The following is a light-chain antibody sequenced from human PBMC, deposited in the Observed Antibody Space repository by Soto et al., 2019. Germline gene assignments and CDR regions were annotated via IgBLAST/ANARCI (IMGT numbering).Light chain of an antibody. CDR3: CSYAGRYTYV. J-gene: IGLJ1*01. CDR1: NSDVGGYNY. CDR2: DVS. V-gene: IGLV2-11*01. Sequence: QSALTQPRSVSGSPGQSVTISCTGTNSDVGGYNYVSWYQQHPGKAPKLMIYDVSKRPSGVIGRFSGSKSGNTASLTISGLQAEDEADYYCCSYAGRYTYVFGTGTKLTVL.